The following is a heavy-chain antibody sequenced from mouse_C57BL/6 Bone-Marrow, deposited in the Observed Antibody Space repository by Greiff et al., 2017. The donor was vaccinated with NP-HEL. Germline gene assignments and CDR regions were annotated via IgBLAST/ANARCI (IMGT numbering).Heavy chain of an antibody. CDR2: IWTGGGT. CDR3: ALEAYGNAWFAY. J-gene: IGHJ3*01. CDR1: GFSLTSYA. D-gene: IGHD2-1*01. V-gene: IGHV2-9-1*01. Sequence: VKLMESGPGLVAPSQSLSITCTVSGFSLTSYAISWVRQPPGKGLEWLGVIWTGGGTNYNSALKSRLRISKDNSKSQVFLKMNSLQTDDTARYYCALEAYGNAWFAYWGQGTLVTVSA.